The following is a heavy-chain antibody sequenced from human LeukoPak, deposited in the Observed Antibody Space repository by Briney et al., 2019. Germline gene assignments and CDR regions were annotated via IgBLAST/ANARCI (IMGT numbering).Heavy chain of an antibody. CDR1: GYTFTGYY. CDR3: ARDSAQRYSGYDRLGY. V-gene: IGHV1-2*06. CDR2: INPNSGGT. Sequence: GASVKVSCKASGYTFTGYYMHWVRQAPGQGLEWMGRINPNSGGTNYAQKFQGRVTMTRDTSISTAYMELSRLRSDDTAVYYCARDSAQRYSGYDRLGYWGQGTLVTDSS. J-gene: IGHJ4*02. D-gene: IGHD5-12*01.